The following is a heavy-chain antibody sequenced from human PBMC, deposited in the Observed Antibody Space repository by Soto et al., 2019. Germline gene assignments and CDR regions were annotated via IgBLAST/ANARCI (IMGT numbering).Heavy chain of an antibody. V-gene: IGHV4-28*03. Sequence: SETLSLTCAVSDYSIRSDSNLWGWIRQPPGKGLEWIGYIHYGGSTYYNPSLKSRVTISVDTSKNQFSLKLSSVTAADTAVYYCARAPSSSSAFDYWGQGTLVTVSS. J-gene: IGHJ4*02. CDR3: ARAPSSSSAFDY. CDR2: IHYGGST. D-gene: IGHD6-6*01. CDR1: DYSIRSDSNL.